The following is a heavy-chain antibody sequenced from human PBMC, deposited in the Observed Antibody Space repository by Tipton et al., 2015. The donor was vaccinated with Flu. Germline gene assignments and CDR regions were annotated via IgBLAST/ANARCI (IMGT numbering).Heavy chain of an antibody. CDR1: GFTFSSFG. Sequence: SLRLSCAASGFTFSSFGMHWVRQTPGKGLEWVAFIRYDGSNKYYADSVKGRFTISRDISKNTLYLQMNSLRAEDTAVYYCAKDGLGYYAMDVWGQGTTVTVSS. D-gene: IGHD7-27*01. CDR3: AKDGLGYYAMDV. J-gene: IGHJ6*02. V-gene: IGHV3-30*02. CDR2: IRYDGSNK.